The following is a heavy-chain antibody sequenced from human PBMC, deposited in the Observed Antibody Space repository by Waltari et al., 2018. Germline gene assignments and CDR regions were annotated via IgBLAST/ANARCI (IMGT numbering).Heavy chain of an antibody. CDR1: GGSISSYY. CDR2: IYYSGST. D-gene: IGHD6-19*01. Sequence: QVQLQESGPGLVKPSETLSLTCTVPGGSISSYYWSWIRQPPGKGLEWIGYIYYSGSTNYNPSLKSRVTISVDTSKNQFSLKLSSVTAADTAVYYCARGGRLSSGWYGYWGQGTLVTVSS. J-gene: IGHJ4*02. CDR3: ARGGRLSSGWYGY. V-gene: IGHV4-59*01.